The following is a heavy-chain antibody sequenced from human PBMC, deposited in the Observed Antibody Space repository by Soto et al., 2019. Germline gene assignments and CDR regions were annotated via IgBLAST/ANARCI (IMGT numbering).Heavy chain of an antibody. J-gene: IGHJ6*02. CDR3: ARRRRYGSGSSLINYGMDV. CDR2: INHSGST. D-gene: IGHD3-10*01. Sequence: SETLSLTCAVYGGSFSGYYWSWIRQPPGKGLEWIGEINHSGSTNYNPSLRSRVTISVDTSKNQFSLKLSSVTAADTAVYYCARRRRYGSGSSLINYGMDVWGQGTTVTVSS. CDR1: GGSFSGYY. V-gene: IGHV4-34*01.